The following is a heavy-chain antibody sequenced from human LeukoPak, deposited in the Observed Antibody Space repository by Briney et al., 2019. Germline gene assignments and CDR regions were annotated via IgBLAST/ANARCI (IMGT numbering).Heavy chain of an antibody. CDR1: GFTFSNYA. D-gene: IGHD5/OR15-5a*01. J-gene: IGHJ4*02. CDR3: AKVSTGTPGF. CDR2: ISGSGDST. V-gene: IGHV3-23*01. Sequence: GGSLRLSCAASGFTFSNYAMSWVRQAPGKGLEWVSAISGSGDSTYYADSVKGRFTISRDNSKNTLYLQMNSLRAEDTAVYYCAKVSTGTPGFWGQGTLVTVSS.